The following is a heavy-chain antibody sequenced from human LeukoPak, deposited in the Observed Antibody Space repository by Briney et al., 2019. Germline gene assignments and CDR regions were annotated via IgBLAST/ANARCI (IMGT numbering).Heavy chain of an antibody. CDR3: ARGCSSTSCYGYFDY. J-gene: IGHJ4*02. D-gene: IGHD2-2*01. CDR2: IYYSGST. V-gene: IGHV4-59*01. CDR1: GGSICSYY. Sequence: SETLSLTCTVSGGSICSYYWSWIRQPPGKGLEWIGYIYYSGSTNYNPSLKSRVTISVDTSKNQFSLKLSSVTAADTAVYCCARGCSSTSCYGYFDYWGQGTLVTVSS.